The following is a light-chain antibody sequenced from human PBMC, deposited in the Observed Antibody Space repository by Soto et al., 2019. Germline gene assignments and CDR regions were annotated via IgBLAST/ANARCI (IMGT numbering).Light chain of an antibody. CDR2: DAS. CDR3: QQGYSTPT. Sequence: DIQMTQSPSSLPASVGDRVTITCRASQSISTYVNWYQQKAGKAPKLLIYDASSLYSGVPSRFSGSGSGTDFTLTISTLQPEDFATYYCQQGYSTPTFGPGTKVDIK. V-gene: IGKV1-39*01. J-gene: IGKJ3*01. CDR1: QSISTY.